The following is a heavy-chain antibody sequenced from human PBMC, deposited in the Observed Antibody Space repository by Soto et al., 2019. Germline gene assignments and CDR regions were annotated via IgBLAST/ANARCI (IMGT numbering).Heavy chain of an antibody. CDR1: GGSISSYY. J-gene: IGHJ5*02. Sequence: PSETLSLTCTVSGGSISSYYWSWIRQPPGKGLEWIGYIYYSGSTNYNPSLKSRVTISVDTSKNQFSLKLSSVTAADTAVYYCARLGISYSSSWYWRFDPWGQGTLVTVSS. D-gene: IGHD6-13*01. CDR2: IYYSGST. CDR3: ARLGISYSSSWYWRFDP. V-gene: IGHV4-59*08.